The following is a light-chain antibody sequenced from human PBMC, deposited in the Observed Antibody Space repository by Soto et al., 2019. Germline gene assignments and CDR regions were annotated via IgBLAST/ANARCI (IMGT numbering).Light chain of an antibody. J-gene: IGKJ1*01. V-gene: IGKV3-11*01. CDR2: DAS. CDR3: QQRSNWPPWT. CDR1: QSVSSY. Sequence: EIVLTQSPATLSLSPGERATLSCRASQSVSSYLAWYQQKPGQAPRLLIYDASNRATGIPARFSGSGSGTDFTHTTRSLGPEDFAVYYCQQRSNWPPWTVGRGTKVEIK.